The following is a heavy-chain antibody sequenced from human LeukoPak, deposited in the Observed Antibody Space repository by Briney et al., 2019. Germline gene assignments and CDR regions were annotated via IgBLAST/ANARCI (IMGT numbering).Heavy chain of an antibody. V-gene: IGHV3-7*01. J-gene: IGHJ6*02. D-gene: IGHD3-9*01. CDR3: ARDGIPLTGSFYGMDV. Sequence: GGSLRLSCAASGFTFSSCWMSWVRQAPGEGLEWVANIKQDGSEKYYVDSVKGRFTISRDNAKNSLYLQMNSLRAEDTAVYYCARDGIPLTGSFYGMDVLGQGTTVTVSS. CDR1: GFTFSSCW. CDR2: IKQDGSEK.